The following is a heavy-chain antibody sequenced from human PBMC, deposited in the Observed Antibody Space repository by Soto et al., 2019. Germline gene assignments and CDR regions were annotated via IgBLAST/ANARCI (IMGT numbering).Heavy chain of an antibody. CDR2: VYYSGST. V-gene: IGHV4-59*01. J-gene: IGHJ5*02. Sequence: SETLSLTCSVSSGSISSYYWSWIRQPPGKGLEWIGYVYYSGSTNYNPSLKSRVTISIDTSKNQFSLRLSSVTAADTAVYFCARSAASFGGASYLGAWGQGTLVTVSS. CDR3: ARSAASFGGASYLGA. CDR1: SGSISSYY. D-gene: IGHD1-26*01.